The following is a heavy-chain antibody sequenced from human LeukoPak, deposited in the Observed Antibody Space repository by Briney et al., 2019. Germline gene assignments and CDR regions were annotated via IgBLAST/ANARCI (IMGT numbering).Heavy chain of an antibody. J-gene: IGHJ5*02. CDR1: GGTFSSYA. CDR2: IIPILDIP. V-gene: IGHV1-69*04. CDR3: ARGVVVPATGSRKNNWFDP. Sequence: SVKVSCKASGGTFSSYAISWMRQAPGQGLEWLGRIIPILDIPNYAQKFQGRVTMTRDTSISTAYMELSRLRSDDTAVYYCARGVVVPATGSRKNNWFDPWGQGTLVTVSS. D-gene: IGHD2-2*01.